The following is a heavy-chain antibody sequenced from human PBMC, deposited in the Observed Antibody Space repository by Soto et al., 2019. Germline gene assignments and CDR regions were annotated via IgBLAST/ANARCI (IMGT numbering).Heavy chain of an antibody. CDR1: GGSISSYY. V-gene: IGHV4-59*01. D-gene: IGHD1-26*01. CDR2: IYYSGST. J-gene: IGHJ4*02. CDR3: ATFSGSYYGAYDY. Sequence: PSETLSLTCTVSGGSISSYYWSWIRQPPGKGLEWIGYIYYSGSTNYNPSLKSRVTISVDTSKNQFSLKLSSVTAADTAVYYCATFSGSYYGAYDYWGQGTLVTVSS.